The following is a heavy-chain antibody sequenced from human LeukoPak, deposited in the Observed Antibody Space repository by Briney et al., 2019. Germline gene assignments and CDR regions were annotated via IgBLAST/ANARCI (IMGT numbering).Heavy chain of an antibody. CDR3: ASSYGSSWYYYYGVDV. CDR2: ISGSGDST. D-gene: IGHD6-13*01. J-gene: IGHJ6*04. V-gene: IGHV3-23*01. CDR1: GFTFSSYD. Sequence: QSGGPLRLSCAASGFTFSSYDMSWVRQAPGKALEWVSDISGSGDSTYYYNAVNGPFPISRYNSKNTLYLQMNSLRAGDKAVYDCASSYGSSWYYYYGVDVWGKGTTVTVSS.